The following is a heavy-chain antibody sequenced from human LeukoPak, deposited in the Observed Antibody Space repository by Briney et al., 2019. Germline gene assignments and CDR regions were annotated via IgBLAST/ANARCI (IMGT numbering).Heavy chain of an antibody. CDR2: ISGSGGST. CDR3: AKDTYGSGSYSLDY. CDR1: GFTFSSYG. V-gene: IGHV3-23*01. Sequence: GGTLRLSCAASGFTFSSYGMSWVRQAPGKGLEWVSAISGSGGSTYYADSVKGRFTISRDNSKNTLYLQMNSLRAEDAAVYYCAKDTYGSGSYSLDYWGQGTLVTVSS. D-gene: IGHD3-10*01. J-gene: IGHJ4*02.